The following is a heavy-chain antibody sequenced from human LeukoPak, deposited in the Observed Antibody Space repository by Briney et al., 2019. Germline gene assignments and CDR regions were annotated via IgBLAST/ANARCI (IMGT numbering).Heavy chain of an antibody. CDR3: ARDPSSYGDLPYFDY. Sequence: ASVKVSCKASGYTFTGYYMHWVRQAPGQGLEWMGWINPNSGGTNYAQKFQGRVTMTRDTSISTAYMELSRLRSDDTAVYYCARDPSSYGDLPYFDYWGQGTLVTVSS. CDR2: INPNSGGT. J-gene: IGHJ4*02. V-gene: IGHV1-2*02. CDR1: GYTFTGYY. D-gene: IGHD4-17*01.